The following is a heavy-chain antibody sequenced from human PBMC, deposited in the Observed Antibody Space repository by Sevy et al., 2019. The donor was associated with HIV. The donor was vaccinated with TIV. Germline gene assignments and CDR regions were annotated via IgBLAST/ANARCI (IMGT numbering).Heavy chain of an antibody. V-gene: IGHV3-7*01. CDR2: IKQDGSEK. CDR3: ARDRPPGYCSGGSCYYYYYGMDV. J-gene: IGHJ6*02. D-gene: IGHD2-15*01. CDR1: GFTFSSHW. Sequence: LSLTCAASGFTFSSHWMSWVRQAPGKGLEWVANIKQDGSEKYYVDSVKGRFTISRDNAKNSLYLQMNSLRAEDTAVYYCARDRPPGYCSGGSCYYYYYGMDVWGQGTTVTVSS.